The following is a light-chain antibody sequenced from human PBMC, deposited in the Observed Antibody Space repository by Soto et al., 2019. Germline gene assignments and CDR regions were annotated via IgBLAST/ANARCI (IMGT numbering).Light chain of an antibody. J-gene: IGKJ1*01. V-gene: IGKV3-20*01. CDR2: AAS. Sequence: EIVLTQSPATLSLSPGERASLSCRASQSVSNSFLAWYRQKAGQSPRLLIYAASARAIGIPDRFSGSGSGTDFTLTISRLEPEDFAVYYCQQYGHSPRTFGQGTKVDIK. CDR1: QSVSNSF. CDR3: QQYGHSPRT.